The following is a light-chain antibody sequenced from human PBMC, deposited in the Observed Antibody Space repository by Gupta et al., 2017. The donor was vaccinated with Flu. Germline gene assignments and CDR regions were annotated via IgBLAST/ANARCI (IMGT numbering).Light chain of an antibody. CDR3: QQTYTTPIT. J-gene: IGKJ5*01. V-gene: IGKV1-39*01. CDR2: SAS. Sequence: DIQMTQSPSSLSASVGDRVTIACRASQSITTYLSWYQQKPGKAPKLLIYSASSLQSGVPSRFSDSGSGTDFTLNISTLQPEDFATYYCQQTYTTPITFGQGTRLEI. CDR1: QSITTY.